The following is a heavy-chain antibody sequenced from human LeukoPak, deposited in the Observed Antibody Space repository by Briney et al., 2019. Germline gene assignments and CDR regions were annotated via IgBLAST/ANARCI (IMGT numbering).Heavy chain of an antibody. J-gene: IGHJ4*02. CDR2: ISSSSSYI. CDR3: ARATRYYYDSSGYDY. V-gene: IGHV3-21*01. Sequence: PGGSLRLSCAASGFTFSSYSMNWVRQAPGKGLGCVSSISSSSSYIYYADSVKGRFTISRDNAKNSLYLQMNSLRAEDTAVYYCARATRYYYDSSGYDYWGQGTLVTVSS. D-gene: IGHD3-22*01. CDR1: GFTFSSYS.